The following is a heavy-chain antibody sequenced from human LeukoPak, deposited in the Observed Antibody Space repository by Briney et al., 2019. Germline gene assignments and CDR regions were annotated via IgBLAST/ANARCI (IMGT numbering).Heavy chain of an antibody. Sequence: GASVKVSCKASGGTFSSYAISWVRQAPGQGLEWMGGVIPIVGTANYAHKLQGRFTITTDESTSTAYMELSSLRSDDTAVYYCARDGRLGASDYWGQGTLVTVSS. CDR2: VIPIVGTA. J-gene: IGHJ4*02. CDR1: GGTFSSYA. CDR3: ARDGRLGASDY. D-gene: IGHD1-26*01. V-gene: IGHV1-69*05.